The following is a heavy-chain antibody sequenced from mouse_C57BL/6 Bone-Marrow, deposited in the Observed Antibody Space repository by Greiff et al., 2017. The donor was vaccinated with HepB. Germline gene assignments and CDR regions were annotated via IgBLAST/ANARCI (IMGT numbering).Heavy chain of an antibody. V-gene: IGHV5-6*02. D-gene: IGHD1-1*01. CDR2: ISSGGSYT. CDR1: GFTFSSYG. CDR3: ARRYGSSYYAMDY. J-gene: IGHJ4*01. Sequence: EVKLVESGGDLVKPGGSLKLSCAASGFTFSSYGMSWVRQTPDKRLEWVATISSGGSYTYYPDSVKGRFTISRDNAKNTLYLQMSSLKSEDTAMYYCARRYGSSYYAMDYWGQGTSVTVSS.